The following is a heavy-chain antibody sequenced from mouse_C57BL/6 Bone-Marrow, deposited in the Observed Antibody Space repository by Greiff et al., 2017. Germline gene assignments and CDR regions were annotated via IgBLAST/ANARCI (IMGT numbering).Heavy chain of an antibody. Sequence: EVQLQQSGPELVKPGASVKISCKASGYTFTDYYMNWVKQSHGKSLEWIGDINPNNGGTSYNQKFKGKATLTVDKSSSTAYMELRRLTSEDSAVYYCARERKFGYYGSSCAMDYWGQGTSVTVSS. D-gene: IGHD1-1*01. J-gene: IGHJ4*01. V-gene: IGHV1-26*01. CDR3: ARERKFGYYGSSCAMDY. CDR2: INPNNGGT. CDR1: GYTFTDYY.